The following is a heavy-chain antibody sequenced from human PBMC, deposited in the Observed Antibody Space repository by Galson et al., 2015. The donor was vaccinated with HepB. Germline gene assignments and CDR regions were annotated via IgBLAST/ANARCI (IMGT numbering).Heavy chain of an antibody. CDR1: GFTFSSYD. Sequence: RLSCAASGFTFSSYDMHWVRQATGKGLEWVSAIGTAGDTYYPGSVKGRFTISRENAKNSLYLQMNSLRAGDTAVYYCARAVSSGYCSSTSCWGGMDVWGQGTTVTVSS. V-gene: IGHV3-13*01. CDR3: ARAVSSGYCSSTSCWGGMDV. J-gene: IGHJ6*02. CDR2: IGTAGDT. D-gene: IGHD2-2*03.